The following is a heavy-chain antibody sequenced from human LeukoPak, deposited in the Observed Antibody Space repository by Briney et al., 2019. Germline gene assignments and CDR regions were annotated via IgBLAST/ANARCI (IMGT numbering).Heavy chain of an antibody. CDR2: IKQDGREK. Sequence: GSLRLSCVASGFTFSSYWMSWVRQAPGKGLEWGANIKQDGREKYYVDSVKGRFTISRDNAKNSLYLQMNSLRAEDTAVYYCARDLRGITIFGVVIYYFDYWGQGTLVTVSS. D-gene: IGHD3-3*01. J-gene: IGHJ4*02. V-gene: IGHV3-7*01. CDR1: GFTFSSYW. CDR3: ARDLRGITIFGVVIYYFDY.